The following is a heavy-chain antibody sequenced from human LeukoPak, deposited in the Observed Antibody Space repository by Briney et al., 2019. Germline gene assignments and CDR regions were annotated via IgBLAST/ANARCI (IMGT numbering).Heavy chain of an antibody. CDR1: GGTISGYY. J-gene: IGHJ5*02. D-gene: IGHD3-22*01. CDR3: ARAGTDDPTYYYNSGYNYISFDL. Sequence: WDTLCLTCNISGGTISGYYGRWVRQPPGKGLEWIGYIYDSGTTNYNPALKCRVTISEDTSKNQCSLTLTSVTAPGTAGYYCARAGTDDPTYYYNSGYNYISFDLWGQGTLVTVSS. V-gene: IGHV4-59*12. CDR2: IYDSGTT.